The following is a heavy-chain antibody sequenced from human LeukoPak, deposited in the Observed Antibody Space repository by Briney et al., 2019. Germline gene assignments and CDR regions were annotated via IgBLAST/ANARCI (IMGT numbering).Heavy chain of an antibody. CDR3: ARDLSLYDSSGYCLGY. V-gene: IGHV4-59*11. CDR2: IYYSGST. D-gene: IGHD3-22*01. J-gene: IGHJ4*02. Sequence: SETLSLPCSVSGGYMYSLYWRWLPQPPGKGLEWSGYIYYSGSTYDNPSLKSRVTIAVDTSKNQFSLKLGFGTAADTAVYYWARDLSLYDSSGYCLGYWGQGTLVTVSS. CDR1: GGYMYSLY.